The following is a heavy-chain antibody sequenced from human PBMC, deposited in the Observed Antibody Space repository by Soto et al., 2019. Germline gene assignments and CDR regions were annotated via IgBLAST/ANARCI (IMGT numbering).Heavy chain of an antibody. D-gene: IGHD3-22*01. CDR1: GGSISSYY. Sequence: SETLSLTCTVSGGSISSYYWSWIRQPPGKGLEWIGYIYYSGSTNYNPSLKSRVTISVDTSKNQFSLKLSSVTAADTAVYYCNLYYYDSSGSIGAGNYYGMDVSGQGTTVTVSS. CDR3: NLYYYDSSGSIGAGNYYGMDV. CDR2: IYYSGST. J-gene: IGHJ6*02. V-gene: IGHV4-59*12.